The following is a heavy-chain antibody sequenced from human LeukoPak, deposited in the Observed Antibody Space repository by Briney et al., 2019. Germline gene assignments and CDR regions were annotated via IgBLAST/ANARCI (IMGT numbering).Heavy chain of an antibody. CDR3: AGNEGWTFDI. V-gene: IGHV3-7*01. D-gene: IGHD5-24*01. J-gene: IGHJ3*02. CDR2: IKQDGSVI. CDR1: GFSFSTHW. Sequence: GGSLRLSCAASGFSFSTHWMSWFRQAPGKGLEWVALIKQDGSVIHYVDSVKGRFTISRDNAKNSLSLQMNSLRADDTAVYYCAGNEGWTFDIWGQGTKVTVSS.